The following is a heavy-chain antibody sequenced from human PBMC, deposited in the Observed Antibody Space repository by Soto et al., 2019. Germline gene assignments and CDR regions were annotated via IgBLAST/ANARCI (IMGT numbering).Heavy chain of an antibody. CDR3: ARGYMVRGTIIRYFDY. V-gene: IGHV4-4*02. J-gene: IGHJ4*02. Sequence: QVQLQESGPGLVKPSGTLSLTCAVSGGSISSSNWWSWVRQPPGKGLEWIGKIYHSGSTNNNPSLQSRGTISVDKSKNQFSLTLSSVTAADTAVYYCARGYMVRGTIIRYFDYWGQGTLVTVSS. D-gene: IGHD3-10*01. CDR2: IYHSGST. CDR1: GGSISSSNW.